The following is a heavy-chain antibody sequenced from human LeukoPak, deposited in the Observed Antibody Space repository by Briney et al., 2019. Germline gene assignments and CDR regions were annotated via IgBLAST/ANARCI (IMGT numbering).Heavy chain of an antibody. CDR1: GFTFSNAY. J-gene: IGHJ4*02. V-gene: IGHV3-15*07. CDR3: ARGNSGSHDY. CDR2: IKPKTDGETT. Sequence: LGGSLRLSCAASGFTFSNAYMNWVRQAPGKGLEWVGRIKPKTDGETTEYAAPVKGRFSISRDDSKNMLYLQMNSLKTEDTAVYYCARGNSGSHDYWGQGTLVTVSS. D-gene: IGHD1-26*01.